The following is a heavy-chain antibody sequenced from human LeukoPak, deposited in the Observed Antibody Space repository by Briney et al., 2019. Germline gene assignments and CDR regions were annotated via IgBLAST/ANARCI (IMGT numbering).Heavy chain of an antibody. D-gene: IGHD2-8*01. J-gene: IGHJ4*02. CDR2: ISSIGATI. V-gene: IGHV3-48*01. Sequence: GGSLRLSCAASGFTFSDYSMNWVRQATGKGLEWVPYISSIGATIYYADSVKGRFTISRDNAKNSLFLQMNSLRAEDTAVYYCARGPYKYAISANPDYWGQGTLVTVSS. CDR1: GFTFSDYS. CDR3: ARGPYKYAISANPDY.